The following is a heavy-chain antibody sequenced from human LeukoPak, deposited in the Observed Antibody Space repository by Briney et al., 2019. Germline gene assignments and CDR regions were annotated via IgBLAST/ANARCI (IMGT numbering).Heavy chain of an antibody. CDR1: GFTFSSYA. CDR2: ISGSGGST. V-gene: IGHV3-23*01. J-gene: IGHJ4*02. D-gene: IGHD5-18*01. Sequence: GGSLRLSCAASGFTFSSYAMSWVRQAPGKGLEWVSAISGSGGSTYYADSVKGRFTISRHNSKNTLYLQMNSLRAEDTAVYYCARDRSRGYSYGSFDYWGQGTLVTVSS. CDR3: ARDRSRGYSYGSFDY.